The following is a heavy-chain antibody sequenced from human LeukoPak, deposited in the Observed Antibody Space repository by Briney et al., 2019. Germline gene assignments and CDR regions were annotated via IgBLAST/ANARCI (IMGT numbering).Heavy chain of an antibody. J-gene: IGHJ4*02. CDR2: IYPGDSDT. CDR3: AIYSDTYYFDH. V-gene: IGHV5-51*01. D-gene: IGHD1-26*01. CDR1: GYSFTSSW. Sequence: AESLKISCKGSGYSFTSSWIGWVRQMPGKGLEWMGIIYPGDSDTRYSPSFQGQVTISADKSISTAYLQWSSLKASDTAMYYCAIYSDTYYFDHWGQGTLVTVSS.